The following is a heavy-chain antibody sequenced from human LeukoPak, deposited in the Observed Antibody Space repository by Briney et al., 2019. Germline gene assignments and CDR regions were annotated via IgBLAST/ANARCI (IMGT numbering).Heavy chain of an antibody. CDR3: ATREEYYYDSSGYYDY. V-gene: IGHV1-18*01. CDR1: GYTFTSYG. J-gene: IGHJ4*02. D-gene: IGHD3-22*01. Sequence: ASVKVSCKASGYTFTSYGISWVRQAPGQGLEWMGWISAYNGNTNYAQKLQGRVTMTIDTSTSTAYMELRSLRSDDTAVYYCATREEYYYDSSGYYDYWGQGTLVTVSS. CDR2: ISAYNGNT.